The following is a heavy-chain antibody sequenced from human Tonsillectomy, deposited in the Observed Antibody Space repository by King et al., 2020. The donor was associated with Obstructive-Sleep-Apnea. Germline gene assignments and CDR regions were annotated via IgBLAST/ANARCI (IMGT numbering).Heavy chain of an antibody. Sequence: VQLVESGGGLVQPGGSLTLSCAASGFTFSSYWMTWVRQAPGKGLEWLANIKPDGGEKYYVDSVKGRFTMSRDNAKNSMFLQMNSLRPEDTALYFCARVTSTIVVTPGAESGAEYFQVWGQGALVTVSS. CDR3: ARVTSTIVVTPGAESGAEYFQV. CDR1: GFTFSSYW. D-gene: IGHD3-22*01. CDR2: IKPDGGEK. V-gene: IGHV3-7*01. J-gene: IGHJ1*01.